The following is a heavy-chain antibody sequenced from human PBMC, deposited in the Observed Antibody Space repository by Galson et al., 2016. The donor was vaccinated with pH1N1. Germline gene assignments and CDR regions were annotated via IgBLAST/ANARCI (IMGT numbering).Heavy chain of an antibody. J-gene: IGHJ3*02. V-gene: IGHV5-51*01. Sequence: QSGAEVKKPGESLKISCKASGYRFTSYWIAWVRQEPGKGLEWVGVVNPGGSTIRYSQPFQGQVTISSDKSINSTYLQWSSLKASDTATYYCARQDDFGDYRGDALDIWGQGTRVIVSS. CDR2: VNPGGSTI. CDR3: ARQDDFGDYRGDALDI. D-gene: IGHD4-17*01. CDR1: GYRFTSYW.